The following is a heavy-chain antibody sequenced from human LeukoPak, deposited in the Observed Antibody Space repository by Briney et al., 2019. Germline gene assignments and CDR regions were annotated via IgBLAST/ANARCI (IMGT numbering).Heavy chain of an antibody. D-gene: IGHD6-13*01. J-gene: IGHJ5*02. CDR2: ISALYGNT. Sequence: ASVKVSCKASGYIFTRYGISWVRQAPGQGLEWMGWISALYGNTNYAQKFQGRLTMTRDTSISTAYMELSRLRSDDTAVYYCAREHSSSWYLHNWFDPWGQGTLVTVSS. V-gene: IGHV1-18*01. CDR1: GYIFTRYG. CDR3: AREHSSSWYLHNWFDP.